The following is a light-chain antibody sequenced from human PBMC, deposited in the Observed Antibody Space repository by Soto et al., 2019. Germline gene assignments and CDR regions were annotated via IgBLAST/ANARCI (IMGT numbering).Light chain of an antibody. CDR1: NSDIGGYNY. CDR3: SSYRSYRTLYV. CDR2: DVN. J-gene: IGLJ1*01. Sequence: QSALTQPDSVSGSPGESITISCTGTNSDIGGYNYVSWYQQYPGKAPKLVIYDVNNRPSGVSNRFSGSKSGYTASLTISGLQAEDDAHYYCSSYRSYRTLYVFGTGTKLTVL. V-gene: IGLV2-14*03.